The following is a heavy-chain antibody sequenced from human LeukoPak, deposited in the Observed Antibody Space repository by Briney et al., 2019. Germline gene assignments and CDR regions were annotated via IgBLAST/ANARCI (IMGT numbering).Heavy chain of an antibody. D-gene: IGHD6-19*01. Sequence: GKSLTLSCVASQFRFPFSHYGMHWVRQAPGRGLEWVAVIWSDGTNQYYADSVKGRFTISRDNSQNTVYLQMNSLRVEDTAVYYCARDGSGSADFDYWGQGTLVTVSS. J-gene: IGHJ4*02. V-gene: IGHV3-33*01. CDR3: ARDGSGSADFDY. CDR2: IWSDGTNQ. CDR1: RFPFSHYG.